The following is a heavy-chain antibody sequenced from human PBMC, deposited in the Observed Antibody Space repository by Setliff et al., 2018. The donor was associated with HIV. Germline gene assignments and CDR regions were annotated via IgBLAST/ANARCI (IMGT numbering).Heavy chain of an antibody. J-gene: IGHJ4*02. V-gene: IGHV4-38-2*01. CDR2: IYHSATT. CDR3: ARGIGTRYNYYMDV. CDR1: GESLSDYY. Sequence: SETLSLTCAVYGESLSDYYWGWIRQPPGKGLEWIGSIYHSATTYYNPSLWGRVTMSADTSRNQLSLKLSSVTAADTAVYYCARGIGTRYNYYMDVWGQGALVTVSS. D-gene: IGHD1-20*01.